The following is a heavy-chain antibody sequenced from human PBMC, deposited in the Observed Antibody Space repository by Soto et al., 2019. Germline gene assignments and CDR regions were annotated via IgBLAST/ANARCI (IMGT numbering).Heavy chain of an antibody. CDR1: GFTFSNDW. V-gene: IGHV3-15*01. D-gene: IGHD5-12*01. Sequence: GGSLRLSCAASGFTFSNDWMSWVRQAPGKGLEWVGRIKSKTDGGTTDYAAPVKGRFTIARDDSKNTLYLQMNRLKTEDSCVYYCTTDNDSGYVLRNDFDYWGQGTLVTVSS. CDR2: IKSKTDGGTT. CDR3: TTDNDSGYVLRNDFDY. J-gene: IGHJ4*02.